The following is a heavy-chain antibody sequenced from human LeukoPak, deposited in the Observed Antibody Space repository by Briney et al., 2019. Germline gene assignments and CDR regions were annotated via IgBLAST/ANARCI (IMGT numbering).Heavy chain of an antibody. J-gene: IGHJ6*03. D-gene: IGHD1-14*01. CDR1: GSTFSSYS. CDR2: ISSSSSTI. CDR3: ARGPQVEFYYYYMDV. Sequence: GGSLRLSCAASGSTFSSYSMNWVRQAPGKGLEWVSYISSSSSTIYYADSVKGRFIISRDNAKDSLYLQMNSLRAEDTAVYYCARGPQVEFYYYYMDVWGKGTTVTVSS. V-gene: IGHV3-48*01.